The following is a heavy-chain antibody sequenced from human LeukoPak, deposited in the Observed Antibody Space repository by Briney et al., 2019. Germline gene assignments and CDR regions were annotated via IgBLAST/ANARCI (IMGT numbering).Heavy chain of an antibody. D-gene: IGHD1-26*01. Sequence: GGSLRLSCAASGFTFSSYAMHWVRQAPGKGLEWVAVISYDGSNKYYADSVKGRFTISRDNSKNTLYLQMNSLRAEDTAVFYCARDNVGATTPEYFQHWGQGTLVTVSS. V-gene: IGHV3-30-3*01. J-gene: IGHJ1*01. CDR3: ARDNVGATTPEYFQH. CDR1: GFTFSSYA. CDR2: ISYDGSNK.